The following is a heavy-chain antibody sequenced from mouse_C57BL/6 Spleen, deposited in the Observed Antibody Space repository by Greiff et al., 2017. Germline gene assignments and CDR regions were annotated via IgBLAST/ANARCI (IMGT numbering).Heavy chain of an antibody. CDR1: GYTFTSYW. CDR3: ARWSGTGGEC. Sequence: QVQLQQPGAELVRPGSSVKLSCKASGYTFTSYWMHWVKQRPIQGLEWIGNIDPSDSDTHYNQKLKDKDTLTVDKSSSTAYMQVSSLTSGEFEVYDCARWSGTGGECWGQGTTLTVSS. CDR2: IDPSDSDT. J-gene: IGHJ2*01. V-gene: IGHV1-52*01. D-gene: IGHD4-1*01.